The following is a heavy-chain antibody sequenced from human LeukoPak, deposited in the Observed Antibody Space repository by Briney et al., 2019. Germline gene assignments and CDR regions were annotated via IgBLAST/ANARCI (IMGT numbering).Heavy chain of an antibody. J-gene: IGHJ4*02. CDR1: GYTFTGYY. CDR3: ARVMDSYYDSSGSDY. D-gene: IGHD3-22*01. V-gene: IGHV1-2*02. CDR2: INPNSGGT. Sequence: ASVKVSCKASGYTFTGYYMHWVRQAPGQGLEWMGWINPNSGGTNYAQKFQGRATMTRDTSISTAYMELSRLRSDDTAVYYCARVMDSYYDSSGSDYWGQGTLVTVSS.